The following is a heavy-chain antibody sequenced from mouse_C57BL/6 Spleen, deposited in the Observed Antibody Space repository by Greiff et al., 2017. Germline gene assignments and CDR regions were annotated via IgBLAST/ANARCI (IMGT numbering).Heavy chain of an antibody. J-gene: IGHJ2*01. D-gene: IGHD2-1*01. Sequence: QVQLQQSGAELVKPGASVKISCKASGYAFSSYWMNWVRQRPGKGLEWIGQIYPGDGDTNYNGKFKGKATLTADKSSSTAYMQLSSLTSEDSAVYFCARRDIYYGNYDYWGQGTTLTVSS. V-gene: IGHV1-80*01. CDR1: GYAFSSYW. CDR2: IYPGDGDT. CDR3: ARRDIYYGNYDY.